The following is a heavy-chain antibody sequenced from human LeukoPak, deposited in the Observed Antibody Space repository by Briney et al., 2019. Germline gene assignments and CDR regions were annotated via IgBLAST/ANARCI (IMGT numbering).Heavy chain of an antibody. CDR2: IRYDGSNK. Sequence: GGSLRLSCAASGFTFSSYGMHWVRQAPGKGLEWVAFIRYDGSNKYYADSVKGRFTISRDNAKNSLDLQMNSLRAEDTAVYYCARGVRPPGIAVAGSGTRYFDYWGQGTLVTVSS. D-gene: IGHD6-19*01. CDR3: ARGVRPPGIAVAGSGTRYFDY. J-gene: IGHJ4*02. CDR1: GFTFSSYG. V-gene: IGHV3-30*02.